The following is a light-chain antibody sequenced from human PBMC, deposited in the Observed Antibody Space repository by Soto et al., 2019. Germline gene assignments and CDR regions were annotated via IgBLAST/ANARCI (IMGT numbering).Light chain of an antibody. CDR1: SSDAGGYNH. J-gene: IGLJ2*01. CDR3: SSFTSSNTWI. CDR2: EVS. Sequence: QSALTQPASVSGSPGQSITISCTGTSSDAGGYNHVSWYQQYPGKAPKLMIYEVSNRPSGVSDRFSGSKSGNTASLTISGLQSEDESDYYCSSFTSSNTWIFGGGTKLTVL. V-gene: IGLV2-14*01.